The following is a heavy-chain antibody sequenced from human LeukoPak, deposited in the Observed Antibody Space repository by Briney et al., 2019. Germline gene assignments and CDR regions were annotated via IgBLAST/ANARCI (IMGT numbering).Heavy chain of an antibody. CDR1: GYNLTELS. V-gene: IGHV1-24*01. CDR2: FDPEDGET. CDR3: ATPAIKYYYYGMDV. J-gene: IGHJ6*02. Sequence: EASVKVSCKVSGYNLTELSMHWVRQAPGKGLEWMGGFDPEDGETIYAQKFQGRVTMTEDTSTDTAYMELSSLRSEDTAVYYCATPAIKYYYYGMDVWGQGTTVTVSS.